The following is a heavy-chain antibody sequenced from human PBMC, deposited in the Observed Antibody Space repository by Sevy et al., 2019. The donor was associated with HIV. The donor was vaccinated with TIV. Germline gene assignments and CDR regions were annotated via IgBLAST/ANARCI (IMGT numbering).Heavy chain of an antibody. V-gene: IGHV3-30*06. Sequence: GGSLRLSCAASGFTFGSYGMHWVRQAPGKGLEWVAYISYDRSHKNYADSVKGRFTISRDNSKNTVFLQLNSLRPEDTAVYYCARVFRSYYFDYWGQGTLVTVSS. J-gene: IGHJ4*02. CDR2: ISYDRSHK. CDR3: ARVFRSYYFDY. CDR1: GFTFGSYG.